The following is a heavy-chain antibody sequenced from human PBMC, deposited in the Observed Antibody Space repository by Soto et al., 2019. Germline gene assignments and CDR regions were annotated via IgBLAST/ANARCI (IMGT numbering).Heavy chain of an antibody. D-gene: IGHD2-2*02. V-gene: IGHV4-59*08. CDR1: GGSISSYY. Sequence: SETLSLTCTVSGGSISSYYWSWIRQPPGKGLEWIGYIYYSGSTNYNPSLKSRVTISVDTSKNQFSLKLSSVTAADTAVYYCERLYHLFDPWGQGTLVTVSS. CDR2: IYYSGST. CDR3: ERLYHLFDP. J-gene: IGHJ5*02.